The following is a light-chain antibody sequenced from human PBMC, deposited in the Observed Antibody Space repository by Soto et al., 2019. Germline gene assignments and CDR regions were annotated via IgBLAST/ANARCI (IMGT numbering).Light chain of an antibody. J-gene: IGLJ1*01. CDR2: EVS. Sequence: QSALTQPASVSGSPGQSITISCTGTSSDIGASNYVSWYQQHPGKAPKVMIYEVSNRPSGVSNRFSGSKSGNTASLTISGLQAEDEADYYCSSYTVTSVTLHVFGTGTKLTVL. CDR3: SSYTVTSVTLHV. V-gene: IGLV2-14*01. CDR1: SSDIGASNY.